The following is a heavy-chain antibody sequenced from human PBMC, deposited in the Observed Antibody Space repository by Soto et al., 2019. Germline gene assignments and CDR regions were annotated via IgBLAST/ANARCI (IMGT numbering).Heavy chain of an antibody. J-gene: IGHJ4*02. CDR2: ISGSGGST. Sequence: GGSLSLSCAASGFPFSSYAMYWVRQAPGKGLEWVSVISGSGGSTYYADSVKGRFTISRDNSKNTLYLQMNSLRAEDTAVYYCAKRAAGTSFDYWGQGTLVTVSS. CDR1: GFPFSSYA. V-gene: IGHV3-23*01. D-gene: IGHD6-13*01. CDR3: AKRAAGTSFDY.